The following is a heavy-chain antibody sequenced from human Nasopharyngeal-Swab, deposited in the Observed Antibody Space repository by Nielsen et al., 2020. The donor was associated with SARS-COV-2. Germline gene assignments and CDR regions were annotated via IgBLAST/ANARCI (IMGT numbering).Heavy chain of an antibody. J-gene: IGHJ4*02. CDR1: GFTVSSNY. CDR2: IYSGGST. Sequence: GESLKISCAASGFTVSSNYMSWVRRAPGKGLEWVSVIYSGGSTYYADSVKGRFTISRDNSKNTLYLQMNSLRAEDTAVYYCAKVADIVVVVAAPNFDYWGQGTLVTVSS. CDR3: AKVADIVVVVAAPNFDY. D-gene: IGHD2-15*01. V-gene: IGHV3-53*01.